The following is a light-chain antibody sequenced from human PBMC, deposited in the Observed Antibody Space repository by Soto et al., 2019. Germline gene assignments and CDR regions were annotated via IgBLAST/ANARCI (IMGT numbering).Light chain of an antibody. Sequence: EIVLTQSPGTLSLSPGERATLSCRASQSVDSNYLGWYQQKPGQAPRLLIYAASSRATGIPDRFSGGGSGTDFTPTISRLEPEDFAVYYCQLYYSGMFGQGTKVEIK. J-gene: IGKJ1*01. CDR3: QLYYSGM. CDR1: QSVDSNY. CDR2: AAS. V-gene: IGKV3-20*01.